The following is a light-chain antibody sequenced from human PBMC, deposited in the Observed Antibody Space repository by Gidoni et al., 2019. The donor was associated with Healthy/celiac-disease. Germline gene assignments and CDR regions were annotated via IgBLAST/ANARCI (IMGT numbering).Light chain of an antibody. Sequence: AIPVTHSPSSLSASVGDRVTLTCRASAGISRALDWYQQKPGKAPKLLIYDASSLVSGVPSRFSGSGSGTDFTLTISSLQPEDFATYYCQQFNSYPLITFGHGTRLEIK. CDR3: QQFNSYPLIT. V-gene: IGKV1-13*02. CDR2: DAS. CDR1: AGISRA. J-gene: IGKJ5*01.